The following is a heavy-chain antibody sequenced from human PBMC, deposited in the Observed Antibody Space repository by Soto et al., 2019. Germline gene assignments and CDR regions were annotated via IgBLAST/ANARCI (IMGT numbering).Heavy chain of an antibody. CDR2: IHSDGSST. Sequence: EVQLVESGGGLVQPGGSLRLSCAASGFTFSNYWMHWVRQAPGKGLVLVSRIHSDGSSTFYADSVKGRFTISRDNAKKMVYLQMNSLRAEDTAVYYCARDNCTTVWGQGTMVTVSS. V-gene: IGHV3-74*01. D-gene: IGHD1-20*01. CDR1: GFTFSNYW. J-gene: IGHJ3*01. CDR3: ARDNCTTV.